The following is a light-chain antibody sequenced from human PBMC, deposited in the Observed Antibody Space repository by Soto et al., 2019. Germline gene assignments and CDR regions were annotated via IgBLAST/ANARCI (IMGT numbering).Light chain of an antibody. CDR3: QSYDSRLSGYV. J-gene: IGLJ1*01. Sequence: QSVLTQPPSVSGAPGQRVTISCTGSSSSIGADYDVHWYQHLPGAAPKLLIYATYNRPSGVPDRFSASKSGTSASLAIAGLQAEDEADYYCQSYDSRLSGYVFGTGTKVTVL. V-gene: IGLV1-40*01. CDR1: SSSIGADYD. CDR2: ATY.